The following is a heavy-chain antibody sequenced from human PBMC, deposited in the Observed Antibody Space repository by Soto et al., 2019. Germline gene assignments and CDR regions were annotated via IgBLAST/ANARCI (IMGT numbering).Heavy chain of an antibody. D-gene: IGHD6-19*01. Sequence: SETLSLTCDVSDGFINSRDYYWAWIRQPPGKGLEWIGYIYYSGSTNYNPSLKSRVTISVDTSKNQFSLKLSSVTAADTAVYYCARLTTRDRRIAVAGTAWFDPWGQGTLVTVSS. V-gene: IGHV4-61*05. CDR3: ARLTTRDRRIAVAGTAWFDP. J-gene: IGHJ5*02. CDR2: IYYSGST. CDR1: DGFINSRDYY.